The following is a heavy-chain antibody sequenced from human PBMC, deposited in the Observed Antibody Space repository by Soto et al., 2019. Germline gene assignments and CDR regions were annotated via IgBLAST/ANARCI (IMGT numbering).Heavy chain of an antibody. D-gene: IGHD3-16*01. Sequence: ASVKVSCKASGYTFTSYGISWVRQAPGQGLEWMGWISAYNGNTNYAQKLQGRVTMTTDTSTSTAYMELRSLRSDDTAVYYCARSIMITFGGVLPPNAFDIWGQGTMVT. CDR2: ISAYNGNT. CDR3: ARSIMITFGGVLPPNAFDI. V-gene: IGHV1-18*01. CDR1: GYTFTSYG. J-gene: IGHJ3*02.